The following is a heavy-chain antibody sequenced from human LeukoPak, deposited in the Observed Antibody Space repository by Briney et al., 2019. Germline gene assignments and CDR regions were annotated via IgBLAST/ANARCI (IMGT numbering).Heavy chain of an antibody. D-gene: IGHD3-22*01. V-gene: IGHV4-39*07. J-gene: IGHJ4*02. CDR3: ARDRGYYYDSSGYSDY. Sequence: PSQTLSLTCTVSGGSISSGDYYWGWIRQPPGKGLEWIGSIYHSGSTYYNPSLKSRVAISVDTSKNQFSLKLSSVTAADTAVYYCARDRGYYYDSSGYSDYWGQGTLVTVSS. CDR2: IYHSGST. CDR1: GGSISSGDYY.